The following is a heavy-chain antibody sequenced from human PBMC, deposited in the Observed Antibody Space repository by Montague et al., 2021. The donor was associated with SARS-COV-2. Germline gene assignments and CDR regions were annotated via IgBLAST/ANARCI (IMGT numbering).Heavy chain of an antibody. CDR2: ISYDGSNK. J-gene: IGHJ6*02. V-gene: IGHV3-30-3*01. D-gene: IGHD2/OR15-2a*01. Sequence: SLRLSCAASGFTFSSYAMHRVRQAPGKGLEWVAVISYDGSNKYYADSVKGRFTISRDNSKNTLYLQMNSLRAEDTAVYCCARTLLDYYGMDVWGQGTTVTVSS. CDR3: ARTLLDYYGMDV. CDR1: GFTFSSYA.